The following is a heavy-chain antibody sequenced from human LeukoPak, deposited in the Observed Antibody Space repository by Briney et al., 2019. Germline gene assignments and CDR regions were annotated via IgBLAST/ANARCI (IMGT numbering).Heavy chain of an antibody. CDR1: GFTFSSYS. V-gene: IGHV3-21*01. Sequence: PGGSLRLSCAASGFTFSSYSMNWVRQAPGKGLEWASSISSSSSYIYYADSVKGRFTISRDNAKNSLYLQMNSLRAEDTAVYYCARVLVPAAYYGMDVWGKGTTVTVSS. J-gene: IGHJ6*04. CDR3: ARVLVPAAYYGMDV. CDR2: ISSSSSYI. D-gene: IGHD2-2*01.